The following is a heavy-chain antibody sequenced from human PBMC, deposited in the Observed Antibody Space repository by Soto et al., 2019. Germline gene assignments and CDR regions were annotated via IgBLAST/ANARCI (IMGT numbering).Heavy chain of an antibody. CDR2: ISHDGGME. J-gene: IGHJ6*03. Sequence: QVQLVESGGGVVQPGRSLRLSCAASRFSFSSYGMHWVRQAPGKGLEWVTVISHDGGMEYYADSVKGRFTISRDNSKNTLYLQMNSLRAEATAAYYCAKDFSSGTYYHYHMDVWGKGTTVTVSS. D-gene: IGHD6-6*01. CDR3: AKDFSSGTYYHYHMDV. V-gene: IGHV3-30*18. CDR1: RFSFSSYG.